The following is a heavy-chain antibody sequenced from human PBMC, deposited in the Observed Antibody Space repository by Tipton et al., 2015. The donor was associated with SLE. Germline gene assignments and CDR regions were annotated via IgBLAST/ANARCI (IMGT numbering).Heavy chain of an antibody. CDR2: LYHTGST. CDR1: GGSISGYY. D-gene: IGHD5-24*01. J-gene: IGHJ3*01. V-gene: IGHV4-30-2*01. CDR3: ARSRDGYNADAYDV. Sequence: TLSLTCTVSGGSISGYYWSWIRQPPGKGLEYVGYLYHTGSTYYSPSLHSRVTISVDRSKNQFSLKLTSVTAADTAVYYCARSRDGYNADAYDVWGYGTMVTVSS.